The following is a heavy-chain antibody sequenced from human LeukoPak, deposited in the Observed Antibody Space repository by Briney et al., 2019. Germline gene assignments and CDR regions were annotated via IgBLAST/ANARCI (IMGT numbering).Heavy chain of an antibody. V-gene: IGHV4-61*02. J-gene: IGHJ5*02. Sequence: PSETLSLTCSVSGDSISHGTYYWSWIRQPAGQGLEWIGRIYTTGVTNYNPSLKTRVTISVDPSLNQFSPNLTSVTAADTAVYYCAREFLASRRNWVDPWGQGTLVTVSS. D-gene: IGHD6-6*01. CDR2: IYTTGVT. CDR3: AREFLASRRNWVDP. CDR1: GDSISHGTYY.